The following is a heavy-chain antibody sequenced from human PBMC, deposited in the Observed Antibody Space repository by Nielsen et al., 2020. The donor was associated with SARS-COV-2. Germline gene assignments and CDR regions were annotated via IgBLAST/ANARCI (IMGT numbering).Heavy chain of an antibody. Sequence: WVRQAPGQGLEWMGRIIPILGIANYAQRFQGRVTITADKSTSTACMELSSLRSEDTAVYYCASSNCSSTSCYRLYYGMDVWGQGTTVTVSS. J-gene: IGHJ6*02. CDR3: ASSNCSSTSCYRLYYGMDV. V-gene: IGHV1-69*02. D-gene: IGHD2-2*01. CDR2: IIPILGIA.